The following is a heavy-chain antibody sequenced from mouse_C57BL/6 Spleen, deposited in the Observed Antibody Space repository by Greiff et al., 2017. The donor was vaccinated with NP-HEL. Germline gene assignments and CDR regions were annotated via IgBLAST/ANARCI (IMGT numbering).Heavy chain of an antibody. V-gene: IGHV5-9-1*02. J-gene: IGHJ2*01. CDR3: TRDGDWYFDY. D-gene: IGHD2-3*01. Sequence: EVKLVESGEGLVKPGGSLKPSCAASGFTFSSYAMSWVRQTPEKRLEWVAYISSGGDYIYYADTVKGRFTISRDNARNTLYLQMSSLKSEDTAMYYCTRDGDWYFDYWGQGTTLTVSS. CDR2: ISSGGDYI. CDR1: GFTFSSYA.